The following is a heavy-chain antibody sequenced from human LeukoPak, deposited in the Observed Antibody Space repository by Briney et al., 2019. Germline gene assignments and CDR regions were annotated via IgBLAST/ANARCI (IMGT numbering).Heavy chain of an antibody. CDR3: AKDIGKGAAAGFDY. V-gene: IGHV3-9*01. CDR1: GFTFDDYA. J-gene: IGHJ4*02. D-gene: IGHD6-13*01. CDR2: ISWNSGSI. Sequence: PGGSLRLSCAASGFTFDDYAMHWVRQAPGKGLEWVSGISWNSGSIGYADSVKGRFTISRDNAKNSLYLQMNSLRAEDTALYYCAKDIGKGAAAGFDYWGQGTLVTVSS.